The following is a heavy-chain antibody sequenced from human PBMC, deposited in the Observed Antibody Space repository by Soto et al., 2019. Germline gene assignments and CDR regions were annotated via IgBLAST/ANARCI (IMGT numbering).Heavy chain of an antibody. J-gene: IGHJ4*02. Sequence: EVQLLESGGGLVQPGGSLRLSCAASGFTFSSYAMAWVRQAPGMGLEWVSAVSSSGDYTYYTDSVKGRFTISRDNSRNTLYLQMGSLRAEDTAIYYGANSFSPSGLNWLSHFDHWGQGTLVTVSS. CDR1: GFTFSSYA. V-gene: IGHV3-23*01. D-gene: IGHD1-1*01. CDR3: ANSFSPSGLNWLSHFDH. CDR2: VSSSGDYT.